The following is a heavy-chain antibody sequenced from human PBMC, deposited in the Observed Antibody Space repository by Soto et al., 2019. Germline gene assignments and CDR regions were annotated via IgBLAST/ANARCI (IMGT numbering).Heavy chain of an antibody. CDR2: IGTAGDT. J-gene: IGHJ4*01. CDR3: ARGVGNNLKRGFSGYVDY. CDR1: GFTFSSYD. V-gene: IGHV3-13*04. D-gene: IGHD5-12*01. Sequence: PGGSLRLSCAASGFTFSSYDMHWVRQATGKGLEWVSAIGTAGDTYYPGSVKGRFTISRENAKNSLYLQMNSLRAGDTAVYFCARGVGNNLKRGFSGYVDYWGHGTLVTVSS.